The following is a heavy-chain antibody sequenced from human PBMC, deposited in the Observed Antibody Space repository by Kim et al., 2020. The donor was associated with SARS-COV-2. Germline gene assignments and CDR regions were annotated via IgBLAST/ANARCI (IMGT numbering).Heavy chain of an antibody. CDR2: ISYDGSNK. J-gene: IGHJ4*01. D-gene: IGHD3-9*01. CDR3: ARGTRYFDWLPYFDY. V-gene: IGHV3-33*05. Sequence: GGSLRLSCAASGFTFSSYGMHWVRQAPGKGLEWVAVISYDGSNKYYADSVKGRFTISRDNSKNTLYLQMNSLRAEDTAVYYCARGTRYFDWLPYFDYWG. CDR1: GFTFSSYG.